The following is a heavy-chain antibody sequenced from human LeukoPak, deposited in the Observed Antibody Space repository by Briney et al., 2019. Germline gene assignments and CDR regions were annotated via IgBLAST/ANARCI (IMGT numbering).Heavy chain of an antibody. J-gene: IGHJ5*02. V-gene: IGHV3-48*03. CDR2: ITISGHTK. CDR1: GFALSTYD. Sequence: GGSLRLSCAASGFALSTYDMNWVRQAPGKGLEWISDITISGHTKNYADSVKGRFTISRDNSRTSLYLQMNSLRVEDTAVYYCARGDPHADLWGQGTLVTVSS. CDR3: ARGDPHADL.